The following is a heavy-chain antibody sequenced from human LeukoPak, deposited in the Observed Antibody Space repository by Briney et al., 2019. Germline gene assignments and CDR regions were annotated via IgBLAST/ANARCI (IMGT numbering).Heavy chain of an antibody. Sequence: GGSLRLSCAASGFTFGTYWMSWVRQAPGKGLEWVANIKQDGSEKYYVDSVKGRFTISRDNAKNSLYLQMNSLRAEDTAVYYCARCDGYDYFDYWGQGTLVTVSA. CDR2: IKQDGSEK. V-gene: IGHV3-7*03. CDR3: ARCDGYDYFDY. J-gene: IGHJ4*02. D-gene: IGHD5-24*01. CDR1: GFTFGTYW.